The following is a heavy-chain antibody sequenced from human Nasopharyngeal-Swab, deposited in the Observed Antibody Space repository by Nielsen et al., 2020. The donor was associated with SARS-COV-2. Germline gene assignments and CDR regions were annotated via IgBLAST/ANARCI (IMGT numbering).Heavy chain of an antibody. CDR1: GYTLTELS. V-gene: IGHV1-8*01. CDR3: ARGFIVATIFHYYYMDV. Sequence: ASVKVSCKVSGYTLTELSMHWVRQATGQGLEWMGWMNPNSGNTGYAQKFQGRVTMTRNTSISTAYMELSSLRSEDTAVYYCARGFIVATIFHYYYMDVWGEGTTVTVSS. J-gene: IGHJ6*03. D-gene: IGHD5-12*01. CDR2: MNPNSGNT.